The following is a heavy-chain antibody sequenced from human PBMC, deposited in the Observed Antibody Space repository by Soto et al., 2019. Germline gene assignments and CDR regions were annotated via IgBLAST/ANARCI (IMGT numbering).Heavy chain of an antibody. CDR2: IYYSGST. Sequence: SETLSLTCTVSGGSISSYYWSWIRQPPGKGLEWIGYIYYSGSTNYNPSLKSRVTISVDTSKDQFSLKLSSVTAADTAVYYCARGEVGVRYWGQGTLVTVSS. CDR1: GGSISSYY. CDR3: ARGEVGVRY. V-gene: IGHV4-59*01. D-gene: IGHD1-26*01. J-gene: IGHJ4*02.